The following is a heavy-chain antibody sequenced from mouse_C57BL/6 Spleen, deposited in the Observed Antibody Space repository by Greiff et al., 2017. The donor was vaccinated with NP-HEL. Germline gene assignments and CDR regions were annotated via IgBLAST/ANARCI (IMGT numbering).Heavy chain of an antibody. J-gene: IGHJ3*01. Sequence: EVKLVESGGGLVKPGGSLKLSCAASGFTFSDYGMHWVRQAPEKGLEWVAYISSGSSTIYYADTVKGRFTISRDNAKNTLFLQMTSLRSEDTAMYYCARRTNDYLFAYWGQGTLVTVSA. D-gene: IGHD2-4*01. CDR3: ARRTNDYLFAY. CDR1: GFTFSDYG. CDR2: ISSGSSTI. V-gene: IGHV5-17*01.